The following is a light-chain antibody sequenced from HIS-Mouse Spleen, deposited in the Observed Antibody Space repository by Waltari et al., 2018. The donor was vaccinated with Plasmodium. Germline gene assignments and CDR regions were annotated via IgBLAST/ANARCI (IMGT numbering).Light chain of an antibody. CDR1: QSVLYSSNNKNY. J-gene: IGKJ2*01. Sequence: DIVMTQSPDSLAASVGERATITCKSRQSVLYSSNNKNYLAWYQQKPGQPPKLLIYRASILERGVPARFSGSGSGTDFTLTISSLQAEDVAVYYCQQYNSYPYTFGQGTKLEIK. V-gene: IGKV4-1*01. CDR2: RAS. CDR3: QQYNSYPYT.